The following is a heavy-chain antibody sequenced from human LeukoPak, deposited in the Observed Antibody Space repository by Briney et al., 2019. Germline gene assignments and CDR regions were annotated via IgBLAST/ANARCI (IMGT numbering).Heavy chain of an antibody. V-gene: IGHV4-61*08. CDR3: ATGRAAAGSLGY. CDR2: IYYTGST. Sequence: SQTLSLTCTVSGGSISSGDYYWSWIRQPPGKGLEWIGYIYYTGSTNFNPSLKSRVTMSLDTSKNQFSLKLNSVTAADTAVYYCATGRAAAGSLGYWGQGILVTVSS. J-gene: IGHJ4*02. CDR1: GGSISSGDYY. D-gene: IGHD6-25*01.